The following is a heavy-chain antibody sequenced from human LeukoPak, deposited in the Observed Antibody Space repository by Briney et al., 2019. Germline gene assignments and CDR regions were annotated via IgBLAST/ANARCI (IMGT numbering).Heavy chain of an antibody. J-gene: IGHJ4*02. CDR2: IEQDGSEK. Sequence: GGSLRLSCAASGFSFTTSWMSWVRQAPGKGLEWVASIEQDGSEKYYVDFVKGRLTISRDNAKNSLVLQMNSLRAEDMAVYYCAKGHTSLAPGGQGALVTVSS. D-gene: IGHD2-2*02. CDR1: GFSFTTSW. CDR3: AKGHTSLAP. V-gene: IGHV3-7*01.